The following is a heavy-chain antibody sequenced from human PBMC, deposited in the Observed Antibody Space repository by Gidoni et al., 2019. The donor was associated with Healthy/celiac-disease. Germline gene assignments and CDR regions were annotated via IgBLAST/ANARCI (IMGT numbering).Heavy chain of an antibody. CDR3: ARLFPYCSGGSCPFDY. CDR2: IYPGDSDT. J-gene: IGHJ4*02. Sequence: EVQLVQSGAEVKKPGESLKISCKGSGYSFTSYWSGWVRQMPGKGLEWMGIIYPGDSDTRYSPSFQGQVTISADKSISTAYLQWSSLKASDTAMYYCARLFPYCSGGSCPFDYWGQGTLVTVSS. D-gene: IGHD2-15*01. V-gene: IGHV5-51*01. CDR1: GYSFTSYW.